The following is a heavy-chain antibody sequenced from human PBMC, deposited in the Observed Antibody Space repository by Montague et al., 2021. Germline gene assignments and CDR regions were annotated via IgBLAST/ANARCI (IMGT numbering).Heavy chain of an antibody. CDR1: GFTFDSYD. CDR3: ARQEYGLDV. J-gene: IGHJ6*02. CDR2: TSGRSTYI. Sequence: SLRLSCAGSGFTFDSYDMNWVRQAPGKGLEWVSSTSGRSTYIYYGDSTKGRVIISRDNAKNSLYLQMNSLRVEDTAIYYCARQEYGLDVWGQGTTVTVSS. V-gene: IGHV3-21*01.